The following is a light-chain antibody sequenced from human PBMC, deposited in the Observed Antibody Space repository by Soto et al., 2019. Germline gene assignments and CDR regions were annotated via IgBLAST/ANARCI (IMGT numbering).Light chain of an antibody. V-gene: IGKV3-11*01. Sequence: EIVLTQSPATLSLSPGERATLSCRATQSVSTFLAWYQQKPGQAPRLLIYDASKRATGIPTRFSGSGSGTHFNIPISNLEPVDFAVYYCQHRINCPLTFGGGTKVEIK. CDR2: DAS. J-gene: IGKJ4*01. CDR3: QHRINCPLT. CDR1: QSVSTF.